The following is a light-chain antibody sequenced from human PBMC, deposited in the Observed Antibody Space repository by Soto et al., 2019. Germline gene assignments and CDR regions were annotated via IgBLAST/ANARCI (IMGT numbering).Light chain of an antibody. J-gene: IGLJ1*01. V-gene: IGLV1-44*01. CDR2: AHI. Sequence: QAVVTQPPSASGTPGQRVTISCSGRRSNVGTNLVNWYQQLPGTAPKLLIYAHIQRPSGVPDRFSGSTSGTSASLAISGLQSEDEADYYCAVWDDVLNGYVFGTGTKLTVL. CDR3: AVWDDVLNGYV. CDR1: RSNVGTNL.